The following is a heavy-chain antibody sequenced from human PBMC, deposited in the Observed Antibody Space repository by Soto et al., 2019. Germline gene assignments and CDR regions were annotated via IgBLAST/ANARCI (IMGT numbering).Heavy chain of an antibody. Sequence: EVQLVESGGGLVQPGGSLRLSCAASGFTFSSYSMNWVRQAPGKGLEWVSYISSSSSTIYYADSVKGRFTISRDNAKNSLYLQMNSLRDEDTAVYYCASAPYSGSYGPYFDYWGQGTLVTVAS. D-gene: IGHD1-26*01. V-gene: IGHV3-48*02. J-gene: IGHJ4*02. CDR1: GFTFSSYS. CDR3: ASAPYSGSYGPYFDY. CDR2: ISSSSSTI.